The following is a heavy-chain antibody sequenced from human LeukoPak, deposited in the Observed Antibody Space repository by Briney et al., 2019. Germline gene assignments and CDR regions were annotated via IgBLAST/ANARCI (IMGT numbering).Heavy chain of an antibody. D-gene: IGHD3-22*01. CDR2: INSSGSTI. V-gene: IGHV3-48*03. Sequence: PGGSLRLSCAASGFTFNSYEMNWVRQAPGKGLEWVSYINSSGSTIYYADSVKGRFTISRDNAKNSLYLQMNRLRAEDTAVYYCARDTSGDSSGYWLDDAFDIWGQGTMVTVSS. J-gene: IGHJ3*02. CDR1: GFTFNSYE. CDR3: ARDTSGDSSGYWLDDAFDI.